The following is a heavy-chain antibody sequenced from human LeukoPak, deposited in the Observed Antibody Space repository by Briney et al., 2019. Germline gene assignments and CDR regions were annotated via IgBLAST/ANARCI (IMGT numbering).Heavy chain of an antibody. J-gene: IGHJ4*02. V-gene: IGHV3-30*18. Sequence: GGSLRLSCAASGFTFSSYGMHWVRQAPGKGLEGVAVISYDGSNKYYADSVKGRFTISRDNSNNTLYLQMNSLRAEDTAVYYCAKDYGDYVGYFDYWGQGTLVTVSS. CDR2: ISYDGSNK. CDR3: AKDYGDYVGYFDY. CDR1: GFTFSSYG. D-gene: IGHD4-17*01.